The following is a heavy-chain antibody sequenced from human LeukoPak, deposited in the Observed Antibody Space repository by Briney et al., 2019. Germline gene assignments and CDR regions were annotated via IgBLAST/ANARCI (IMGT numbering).Heavy chain of an antibody. CDR2: IKQDGSEK. CDR1: GFTFSSYW. CDR3: ASNKAGTYRYYYYYMDV. Sequence: GGSLRLSCAASGFTFSSYWMSWVRQAPGKGLEWVANIKQDGSEKYYVDSVKGRFTISRDNAKNSLYLQMNSLRAEDTAVYYCASNKAGTYRYYYYYMDVWGKGTTVTVSS. V-gene: IGHV3-7*01. J-gene: IGHJ6*03. D-gene: IGHD6-13*01.